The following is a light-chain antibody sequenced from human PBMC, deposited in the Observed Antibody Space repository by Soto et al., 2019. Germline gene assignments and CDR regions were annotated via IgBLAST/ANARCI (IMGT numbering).Light chain of an antibody. Sequence: QSALTQPRSVSGSPGQSVTISCTGTSSDVGGYNYVSWYQQHPGKAPKLMIYDVSKRPSGVPDRFSGSKSGNMASLTISGLQAEDEADYYCCSYAGSYTWVFGGGTTVTVL. J-gene: IGLJ3*02. V-gene: IGLV2-11*01. CDR1: SSDVGGYNY. CDR3: CSYAGSYTWV. CDR2: DVS.